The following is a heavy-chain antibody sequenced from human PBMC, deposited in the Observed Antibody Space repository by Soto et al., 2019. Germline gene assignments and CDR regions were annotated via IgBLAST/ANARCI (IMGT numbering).Heavy chain of an antibody. V-gene: IGHV4-31*03. Sequence: ASETLSLTCTVSGGSITSGTSYWSWIRQHPAKGLEWIGYIYYSGSTYFNPSLKSRLTMSVDTSKNHFSLKLSSVTAADTAVYYCARLVTGEDAFDIWGQGTMVTVSS. CDR3: ARLVTGEDAFDI. CDR2: IYYSGST. J-gene: IGHJ3*02. CDR1: GGSITSGTSY. D-gene: IGHD7-27*01.